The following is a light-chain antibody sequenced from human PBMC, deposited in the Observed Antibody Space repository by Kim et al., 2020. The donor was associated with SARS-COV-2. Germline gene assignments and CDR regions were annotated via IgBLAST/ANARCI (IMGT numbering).Light chain of an antibody. CDR1: QSISSW. J-gene: IGKJ1*01. V-gene: IGKV1-5*03. CDR2: KAS. CDR3: QQYSTYSRT. Sequence: DIQMTQSPSTLSASVGDRVTITCRASQSISSWLAWYQQKPGKAPKVLIYKASTLQSGVPSRFSGSGSGTELTLTVSSLQPDDFATYFCQQYSTYSRTFGQGTKVDIK.